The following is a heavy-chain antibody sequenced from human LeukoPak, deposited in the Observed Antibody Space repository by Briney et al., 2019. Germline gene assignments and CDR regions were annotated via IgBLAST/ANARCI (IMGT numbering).Heavy chain of an antibody. CDR2: VDSNSKTI. Sequence: GGSLRLSCVASGFTLSSYSMTWVRQAPGKGLDWVSYVDSNSKTIYYADSVQGRFTISRDNAKNSLYLQMSSLRAEDTAVYYCARAGFGRYGHDVWGRGTTVTVSS. J-gene: IGHJ6*02. D-gene: IGHD3-10*01. CDR1: GFTLSSYS. V-gene: IGHV3-48*01. CDR3: ARAGFGRYGHDV.